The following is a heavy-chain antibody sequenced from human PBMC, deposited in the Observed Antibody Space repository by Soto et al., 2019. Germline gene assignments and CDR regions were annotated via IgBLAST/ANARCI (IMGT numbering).Heavy chain of an antibody. Sequence: PSETLSLTCAVYGGSFSGYYWSWIRQPPGKGLEWIGEINHSGSTNYNPSLKSRVTISVDTSKNQFSLKLSSVTAADKAVYYCARSRGQILRYFDWLDPWGQGTLVTVSS. CDR1: GGSFSGYY. D-gene: IGHD3-9*01. V-gene: IGHV4-34*01. CDR3: ARSRGQILRYFDWLDP. CDR2: INHSGST. J-gene: IGHJ5*02.